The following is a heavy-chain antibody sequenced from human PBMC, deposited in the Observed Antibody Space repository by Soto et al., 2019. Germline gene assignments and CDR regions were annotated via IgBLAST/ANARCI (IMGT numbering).Heavy chain of an antibody. CDR1: DANVWSDSYC. CDR2: ISHTGDT. Sequence: PSQTLSLPCTVSDANVWSDSYCWTCIRQPPGKGLEWIAYISHTGDTNYNPSLKSRVTISIDTSRNQFSLTVTSVTAADTAVYFCARIVVGVTVDLWGQGSLVTVSS. V-gene: IGHV4-61*01. CDR3: ARIVVGVTVDL. J-gene: IGHJ4*02. D-gene: IGHD1-26*01.